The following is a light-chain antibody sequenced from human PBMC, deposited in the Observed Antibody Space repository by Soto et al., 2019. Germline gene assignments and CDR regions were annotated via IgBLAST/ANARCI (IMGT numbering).Light chain of an antibody. CDR2: AAS. CDR3: LQYYNFSWT. V-gene: IGKV1-6*01. J-gene: IGKJ1*01. Sequence: IHLTQSPSFLSASVEDRVTVTCRASQDISTYLAWYQQKPGEAPKLLIFAASNLQSGVPSRFSGSGSVTDFTLAITGLQPEDFATYCCLQYYNFSWTFGQGTKVDIK. CDR1: QDISTY.